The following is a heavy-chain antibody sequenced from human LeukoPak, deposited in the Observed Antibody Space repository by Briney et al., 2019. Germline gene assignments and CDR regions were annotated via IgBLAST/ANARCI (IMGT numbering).Heavy chain of an antibody. CDR3: ATSLSSGWGPVDDY. V-gene: IGHV3-48*03. CDR1: GMTFSNYE. Sequence: PGGSLRLSCAASGMTFSNYEFNWVRQAPGKGLEWVSYINPGGRNRFVAGSVRGRFTISRDDPKKSVFLQMNSLRAEDTAVYYCATSLSSGWGPVDDYCGQRIMVTVSS. CDR2: INPGGRNR. D-gene: IGHD6-19*01. J-gene: IGHJ4*02.